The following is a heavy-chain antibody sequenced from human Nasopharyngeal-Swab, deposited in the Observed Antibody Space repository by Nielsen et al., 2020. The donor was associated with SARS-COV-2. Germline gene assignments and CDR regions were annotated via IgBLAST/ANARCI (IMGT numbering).Heavy chain of an antibody. D-gene: IGHD3-10*01. CDR1: GGSLSGYY. J-gene: IGHJ6*02. Sequence: GSLRLSCAVYGGSLSGYYWSWIRQPPGKGLEWIGEINHSGSTNYNPSLKSRVTISVDTSKNQFSLKLSSVTAADTAVYYCARGRGHYYYGMDVWGQGTTVTVSS. CDR2: INHSGST. V-gene: IGHV4-34*01. CDR3: ARGRGHYYYGMDV.